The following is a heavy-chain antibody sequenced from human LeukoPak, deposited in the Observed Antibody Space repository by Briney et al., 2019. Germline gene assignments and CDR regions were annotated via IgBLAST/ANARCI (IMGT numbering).Heavy chain of an antibody. CDR3: AREGYDILTGYSQHYFDY. CDR1: GGSISSSNW. CDR2: IYHSGST. V-gene: IGHV4-4*02. J-gene: IGHJ4*02. Sequence: SETLSLTCAVSGGSISSSNWWSWVRQPPGKRLEWIGEIYHSGSTNYNPSLKSRVTISVDKSKNQFSLKLSSVTAADTAVYYCAREGYDILTGYSQHYFDYWGQGTLVTVSS. D-gene: IGHD3-9*01.